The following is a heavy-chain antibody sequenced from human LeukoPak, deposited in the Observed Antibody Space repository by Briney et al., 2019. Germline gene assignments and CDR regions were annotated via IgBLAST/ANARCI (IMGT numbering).Heavy chain of an antibody. Sequence: GGSLRLSCAASGFSFSTYCVNWVRQAPGKGLEWVSCISSSSTYIYYADSVRGLFAISRDNAKNSLYLQMNSLRAEDTAVYYCARENHGSFDYWGQGSLVTVSS. CDR2: ISSSSTYI. V-gene: IGHV3-21*01. CDR1: GFSFSTYC. D-gene: IGHD1-14*01. CDR3: ARENHGSFDY. J-gene: IGHJ4*02.